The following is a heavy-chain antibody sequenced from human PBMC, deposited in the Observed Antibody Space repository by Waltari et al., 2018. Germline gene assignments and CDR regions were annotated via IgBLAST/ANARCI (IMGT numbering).Heavy chain of an antibody. CDR1: GXTXXNXW. D-gene: IGHD5-12*01. V-gene: IGHV3-15*01. CDR3: TXDLPXNXGCPLY. CDR2: ITXKTDGGTT. Sequence: EVXLVESGXGXVXPGXSLXLSCAASGXTXXNXWXSWVRQAPGKGLEWLGHITXKTDGGTTDSAAPAKGRFTISXXXSKXTLYLQMXXLXXXDTAVYXCTXDLPXNXGCPLYXXXXTLXT. J-gene: IGHJ4*02.